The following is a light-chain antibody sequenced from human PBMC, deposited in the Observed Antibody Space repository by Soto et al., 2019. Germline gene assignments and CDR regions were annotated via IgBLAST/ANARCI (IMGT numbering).Light chain of an antibody. J-gene: IGKJ2*01. CDR2: KAS. CDR1: QSINSW. Sequence: DIQLTQSPSTLSASVGDRVTITCRASQSINSWLAWYQQRPGKAPKLLMYKASSLQSGVPSRFSGSGSGTEFSLTISRLQPDDLAAYYGEQYNSYPHTFGQGTKLEIK. CDR3: EQYNSYPHT. V-gene: IGKV1-5*03.